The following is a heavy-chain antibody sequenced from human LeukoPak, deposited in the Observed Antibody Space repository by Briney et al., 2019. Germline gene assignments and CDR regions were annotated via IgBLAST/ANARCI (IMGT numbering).Heavy chain of an antibody. CDR3: ATNLRYGFGEFLDY. Sequence: ASVKVSCKVSGYTLTELSMHWMRQAPGKGLEWMGGFDPEDGETIYAQKFQGRVTMTEDTSTDTAYMELSSLRSEDTAVYYCATNLRYGFGEFLDYWGQGTLVTVSS. D-gene: IGHD3-10*01. V-gene: IGHV1-24*01. CDR2: FDPEDGET. CDR1: GYTLTELS. J-gene: IGHJ4*02.